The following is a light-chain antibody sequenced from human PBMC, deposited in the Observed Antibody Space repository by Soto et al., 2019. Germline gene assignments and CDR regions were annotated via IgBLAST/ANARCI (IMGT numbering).Light chain of an antibody. CDR3: QQYYSIPKT. CDR1: QSVLHSSNNKNY. CDR2: WAS. V-gene: IGKV4-1*01. J-gene: IGKJ1*01. Sequence: DIVMTQSPDSLAVSLGERATINCKSIQSVLHSSNNKNYLAWYQQKPGQPPKLLIYWASTRESGVPDRFSGTGSGTDFTLTISSLQAEDVAVYYCQQYYSIPKTFGQGTKV.